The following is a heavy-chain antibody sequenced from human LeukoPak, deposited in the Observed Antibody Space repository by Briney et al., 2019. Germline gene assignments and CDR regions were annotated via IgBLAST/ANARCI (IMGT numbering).Heavy chain of an antibody. Sequence: PGGSLRLSCSASGFVFSIYTMYRVRQAPGKGPEYVSTISGSGNGGSIYYADSVKGRFTISRDDSKSIVYLQMNGLRSEDTAVYYCVKDFGRVRGTPDSWGQGTLVTVSS. CDR2: ISGSGNGGSI. CDR1: GFVFSIYT. J-gene: IGHJ4*02. V-gene: IGHV3-64D*06. D-gene: IGHD2/OR15-2a*01. CDR3: VKDFGRVRGTPDS.